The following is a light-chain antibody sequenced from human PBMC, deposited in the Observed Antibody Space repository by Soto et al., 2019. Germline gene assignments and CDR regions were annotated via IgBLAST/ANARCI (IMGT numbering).Light chain of an antibody. V-gene: IGKV3-15*01. J-gene: IGKJ4*01. CDR3: QQYSNWPLT. Sequence: EIVMTQSPATLSVSPGEGATLSCRASQSVSTNLAWYQQKPGQAPRLLIFGASTRATGIPARFSVSGSGAEFSLTNSALQSEDFAIYYCQQYSNWPLTVGRGTKVGIK. CDR1: QSVSTN. CDR2: GAS.